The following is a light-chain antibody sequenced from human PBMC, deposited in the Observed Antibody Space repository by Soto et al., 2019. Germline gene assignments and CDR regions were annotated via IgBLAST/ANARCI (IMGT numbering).Light chain of an antibody. CDR3: QQYKT. V-gene: IGKV3-20*01. CDR1: QTVISSY. Sequence: EIVLTQSPGTLSLSPGERATLSCRVSQTVISSYLAWYQQKPGQAPRLLIYGASNRATGIPDRFSGSGSGTDFTLTISRLEPEDFAVYYCQQYKTFGQGTKLEIK. J-gene: IGKJ2*01. CDR2: GAS.